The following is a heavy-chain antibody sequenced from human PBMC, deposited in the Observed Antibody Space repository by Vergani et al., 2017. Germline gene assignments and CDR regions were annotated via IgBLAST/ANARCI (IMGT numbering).Heavy chain of an antibody. D-gene: IGHD1-26*01. CDR1: GYPFTSYY. V-gene: IGHV1-46*01. J-gene: IGHJ6*02. CDR2: INPSGGST. Sequence: QVQLVQSGAEVKKPGASVKVSCKASGYPFTSYYMHWVRQAPGQGLEWMGIINPSGGSTSYAQKFQGRVTMTRDTSTSTVYMELSSLRSEDTAVYYCARGGSLPDYYYYYGMDVWGQGTTVTVSS. CDR3: ARGGSLPDYYYYYGMDV.